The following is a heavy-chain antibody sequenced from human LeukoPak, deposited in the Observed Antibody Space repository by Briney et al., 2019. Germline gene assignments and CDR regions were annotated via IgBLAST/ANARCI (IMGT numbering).Heavy chain of an antibody. CDR2: IYGGGST. V-gene: IGHV3-53*01. J-gene: IGHJ4*02. CDR3: ARDGVNWNERYFDY. D-gene: IGHD1-20*01. Sequence: GGSLRLSCAASGFTVSSNYMSWVRQAPGKGLEWVSVIYGGGSTYYSDSVKGRFTISRDNSKDTLYLQMNSLRAEDTAVYYCARDGVNWNERYFDYWGQGTLVTVSS. CDR1: GFTVSSNY.